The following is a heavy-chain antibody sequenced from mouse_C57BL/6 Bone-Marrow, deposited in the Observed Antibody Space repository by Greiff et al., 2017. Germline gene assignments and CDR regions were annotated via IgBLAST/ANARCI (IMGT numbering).Heavy chain of an antibody. J-gene: IGHJ2*01. CDR2: ISDGGSYT. CDR3: ARGGYDVDY. CDR1: GFTFSSYA. D-gene: IGHD2-2*01. Sequence: EVQLMESGGGLVKPGGSLKLSCAASGFTFSSYAMSWVRQTPEKRLEWVATISDGGSYTYYPDNVKGRFTISRDNAKNNLYLQMSHLKSEDTAMYYCARGGYDVDYWGQGTTLTVSS. V-gene: IGHV5-4*01.